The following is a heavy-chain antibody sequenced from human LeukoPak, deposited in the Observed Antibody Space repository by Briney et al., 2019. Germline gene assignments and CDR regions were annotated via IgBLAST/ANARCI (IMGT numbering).Heavy chain of an antibody. J-gene: IGHJ4*02. Sequence: SETLSLTCTVSGGSISSSSYYWGWIRQPPGKGLEWIGSIYYSWSTYYNPSLKSRVSISVDTSKNQFSLKLSSVTAADTAVYYCERHGRPYYYDSSGAYFDYWGQGTLVTVSS. V-gene: IGHV4-39*01. CDR2: IYYSWST. CDR1: GGSISSSSYY. D-gene: IGHD3-22*01. CDR3: ERHGRPYYYDSSGAYFDY.